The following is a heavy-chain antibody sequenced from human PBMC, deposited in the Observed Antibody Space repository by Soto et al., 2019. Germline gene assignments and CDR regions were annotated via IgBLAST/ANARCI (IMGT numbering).Heavy chain of an antibody. Sequence: SETLSLTCTVSGVSINSRGYYWGWIRQPPGKGLEWIESMFYSGTTYYNPSLKSRITIAVDSSKNQFSLSLSSVTAADTAFYYCARKEDGYNRLFDYWGQGILVTVSS. CDR3: ARKEDGYNRLFDY. D-gene: IGHD5-12*01. CDR1: GVSINSRGYY. CDR2: MFYSGTT. J-gene: IGHJ4*02. V-gene: IGHV4-39*01.